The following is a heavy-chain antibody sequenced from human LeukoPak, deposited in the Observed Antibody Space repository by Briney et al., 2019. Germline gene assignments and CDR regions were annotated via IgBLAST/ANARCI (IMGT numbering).Heavy chain of an antibody. V-gene: IGHV3-7*04. J-gene: IGHJ4*02. D-gene: IGHD1-26*01. CDR3: ARSPYSGSYGPFDY. CDR1: GFTLSNYW. CDR2: MKHDGTEK. Sequence: PGGSPRLSCAASGFTLSNYWMNWVRQAPGKGLEWVANMKHDGTEKTYVDSVKGRFTISRDDAKNSLYLQMNSLRAEDTALYYCARSPYSGSYGPFDYWGQGTLVTVSS.